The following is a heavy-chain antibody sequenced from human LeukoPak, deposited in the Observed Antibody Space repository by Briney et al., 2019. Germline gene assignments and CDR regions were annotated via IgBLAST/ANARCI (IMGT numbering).Heavy chain of an antibody. V-gene: IGHV4-59*01. CDR1: GGSLSTYY. J-gene: IGHJ4*01. Sequence: PSETLSLTCTVSGGSLSTYYWSWLRQPPGKGLEWIGYIHYSGSTNYNPSLKSRVTISGDTSKNHFSLNLTSLTTADTAVYYCARGPGYDLYYCDSWGHGTVVTVSS. CDR3: ARGPGYDLYYCDS. CDR2: IHYSGST. D-gene: IGHD5-12*01.